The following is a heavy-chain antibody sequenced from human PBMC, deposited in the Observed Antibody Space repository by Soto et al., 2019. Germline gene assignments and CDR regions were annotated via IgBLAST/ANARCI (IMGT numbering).Heavy chain of an antibody. J-gene: IGHJ4*02. CDR2: MNPNSGNT. V-gene: IGHV1-8*01. CDR1: GYTFTSYD. Sequence: ASVKVSWKASGYTFTSYDINWVRQATGQGLEWMGWMNPNSGNTGYAQKFQGRVTMTRNTSISTAYMELSSLRSEDTAVYYCARDTTGTTGNDYWGQGTLVTVSS. CDR3: ARDTTGTTGNDY. D-gene: IGHD1-1*01.